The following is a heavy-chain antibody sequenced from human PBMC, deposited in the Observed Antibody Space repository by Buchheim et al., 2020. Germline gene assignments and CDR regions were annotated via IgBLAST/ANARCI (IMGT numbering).Heavy chain of an antibody. D-gene: IGHD2-21*02. Sequence: QVQLVESGGGLVKPGGSLRLSCTASGFDFSDYYMGWVRQRPGKGLQWISYISSGSSPINYTESVKGRFIISRDNAKKALYLHMSALTAEDTAIYYCTGGRLSRDVWGQGTT. V-gene: IGHV3-11*06. CDR1: GFDFSDYY. CDR3: TGGRLSRDV. J-gene: IGHJ6*02. CDR2: ISSGSSPI.